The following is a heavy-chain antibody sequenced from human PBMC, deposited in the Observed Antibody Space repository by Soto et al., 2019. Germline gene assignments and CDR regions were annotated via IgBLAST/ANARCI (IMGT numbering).Heavy chain of an antibody. V-gene: IGHV2-5*02. Sequence: QITLKESGPTLVKPTQTLTLTCTFSGFSLSTSGVGVGWIRQPPGKALEWLALIYWDDDKRYSPSLKSRLTXAXDXXNHQVVLTLTTLDPVDTATYYSRTSPDASLGWSDPWGQGTLVTVSS. CDR3: RTSPDASLGWSDP. J-gene: IGHJ5*02. D-gene: IGHD2-2*01. CDR2: IYWDDDK. CDR1: GFSLSTSGVG.